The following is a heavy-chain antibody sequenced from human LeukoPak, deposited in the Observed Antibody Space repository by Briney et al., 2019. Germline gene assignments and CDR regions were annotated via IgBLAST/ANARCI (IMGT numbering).Heavy chain of an antibody. CDR1: GFTFSDYY. J-gene: IGHJ6*03. CDR3: ARDRNYYYYMDV. CDR2: ISSSGSTI. V-gene: IGHV3-11*01. Sequence: PGGSLRLSCAASGFTFSDYYMSWIRQAPGKGLEWVSYISSSGSTIYYADSVKGRFTISRDNAKNSLYLHMNSLRAEDTAVYYCARDRNYYYYMDVWGKGTTVTVSS.